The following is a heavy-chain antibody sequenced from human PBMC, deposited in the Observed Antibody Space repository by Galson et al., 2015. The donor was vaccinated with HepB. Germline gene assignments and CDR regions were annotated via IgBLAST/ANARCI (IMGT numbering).Heavy chain of an antibody. D-gene: IGHD1-26*01. V-gene: IGHV4-34*01. CDR1: GGSFSGYY. CDR2: INHSGST. CDR3: ARGRYSGSYGGARRLDY. J-gene: IGHJ4*02. Sequence: TLSLTCAVYGGSFSGYYWSWIRQPPGKGLEWIGEINHSGSTNYNPSLKSRVTISVDTSKNQFSLKLSSVTAADTAVYYCARGRYSGSYGGARRLDYWGQGTLVTVSS.